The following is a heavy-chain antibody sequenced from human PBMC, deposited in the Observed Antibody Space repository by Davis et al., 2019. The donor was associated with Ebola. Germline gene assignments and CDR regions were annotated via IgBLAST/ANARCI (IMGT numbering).Heavy chain of an antibody. CDR3: AKSKDIILLGSDH. CDR2: LTGSGDNT. D-gene: IGHD2-15*01. V-gene: IGHV3-23*01. Sequence: GGSLRLSCAASGFPFSAYAMAWVRQAPGKGLEWVSGLTGSGDNTYYADSVKGRFTISRDNSKKTLSLQMNSLRGEDTAIYYCAKSKDIILLGSDHWGQGILVTVSP. J-gene: IGHJ4*02. CDR1: GFPFSAYA.